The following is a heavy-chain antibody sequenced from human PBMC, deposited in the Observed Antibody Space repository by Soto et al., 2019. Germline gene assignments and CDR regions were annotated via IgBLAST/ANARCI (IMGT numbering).Heavy chain of an antibody. D-gene: IGHD3-10*01. J-gene: IGHJ4*02. Sequence: SETLSLTCTVSTDSSSFTNSYWGWIRQPPGKGLQWIGSSSDNAGTFYNPSLKGRVVISFDTSKKQSALQVTSVTAADTDVYFCARHRIEVVWRGFDFWGQGSPVTVSS. CDR3: ARHRIEVVWRGFDF. V-gene: IGHV4-39*01. CDR2: SSDNAGT. CDR1: TDSSSFTNSY.